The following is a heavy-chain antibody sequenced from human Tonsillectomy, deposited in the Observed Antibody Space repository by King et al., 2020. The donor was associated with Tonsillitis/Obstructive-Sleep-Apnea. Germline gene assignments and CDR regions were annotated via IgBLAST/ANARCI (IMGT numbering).Heavy chain of an antibody. V-gene: IGHV5-51*01. J-gene: IGHJ6*03. CDR3: ARVSDGSGIYMDV. CDR2: IYPGDSDT. D-gene: IGHD3-10*01. Sequence: VQLVESGAEVKKPGESLKISCKGYGYSCTNYWIGWVRQMPGKGLEWMGIIYPGDSDTRYSPSFQGLVTISADKSISTAYLQWSSLKASDTAMYYCARVSDGSGIYMDVWGKGTTVTVSS. CDR1: GYSCTNYW.